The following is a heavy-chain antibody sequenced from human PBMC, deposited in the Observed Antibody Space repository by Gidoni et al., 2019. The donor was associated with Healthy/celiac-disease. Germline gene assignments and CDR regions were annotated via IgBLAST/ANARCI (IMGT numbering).Heavy chain of an antibody. J-gene: IGHJ4*02. V-gene: IGHV5-51*01. CDR2: MYPCYSDT. D-gene: IGHD3-22*01. CDR1: GYSFTSYW. Sequence: EVQLVQSGAEVKKPGESLKLSCKGSGYSFTSYWSGWVRQMPGKGLEWMGIMYPCYSDTRYSTFFQGKGTISADKSISTPYLQWSSLKASETAMYYCARAYYDSSGYIMTDFDYWGQGTLVTVSS. CDR3: ARAYYDSSGYIMTDFDY.